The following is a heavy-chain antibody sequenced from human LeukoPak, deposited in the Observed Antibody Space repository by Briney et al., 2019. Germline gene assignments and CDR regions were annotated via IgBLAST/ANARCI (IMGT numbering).Heavy chain of an antibody. V-gene: IGHV3-9*01. CDR1: GFTFDDYA. CDR2: ISWNSGSI. Sequence: PGGSLRLSCAASGFTFDDYAMHWVRQAPGKGLEWVSGISWNSGSIGYADSVKGRFTISRDNAKNSLYLQMNSLRAEDTALYYCAKDMGYDSSGYPLGYWGQGTLVTVSS. J-gene: IGHJ4*02. D-gene: IGHD3-22*01. CDR3: AKDMGYDSSGYPLGY.